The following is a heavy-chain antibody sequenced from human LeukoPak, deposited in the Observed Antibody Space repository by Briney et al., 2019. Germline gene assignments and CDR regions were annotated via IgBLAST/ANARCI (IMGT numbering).Heavy chain of an antibody. CDR2: IKQDGSEK. J-gene: IGHJ4*02. D-gene: IGHD3-10*01. V-gene: IGHV3-7*01. CDR1: GFTFSSYW. CDR3: ARVSVLLWFGGYDY. Sequence: GGSLRLSCAASGFTFSSYWMSWVRQAPGKGLERVANIKQDGSEKYYVDSVKGRFTISRDNAKNSLYLQMSSLRAEDTAVYYCARVSVLLWFGGYDYWGQGTLVTVSS.